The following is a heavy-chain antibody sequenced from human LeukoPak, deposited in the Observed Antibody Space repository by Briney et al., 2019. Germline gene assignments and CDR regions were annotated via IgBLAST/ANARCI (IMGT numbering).Heavy chain of an antibody. J-gene: IGHJ4*02. Sequence: SVKVSCKASGGTFSSYAISWVRQAPGQGLEWMGGIIPIFGTANYAQKFQGRVTITTDESTSTAYMELSSLRSEDTAVYYCVRVGYREYYFDYWGQGTLVTVSS. CDR3: VRVGYREYYFDY. D-gene: IGHD3-16*02. CDR1: GGTFSSYA. CDR2: IIPIFGTA. V-gene: IGHV1-69*05.